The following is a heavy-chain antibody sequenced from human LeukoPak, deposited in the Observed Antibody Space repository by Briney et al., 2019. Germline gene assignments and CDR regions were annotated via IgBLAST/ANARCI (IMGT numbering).Heavy chain of an antibody. Sequence: ASVKVSCKASGYTFTGYYMHWVRQAPGQGLERMGIINPSGGSTSYAQKFQGRVTMTRDTSTSTVYMELSSLRSEDTAVYYCAREGFPPKISDFWSGLGPYYYYGMDVWGQGTTVTVSS. CDR1: GYTFTGYY. V-gene: IGHV1-46*01. CDR3: AREGFPPKISDFWSGLGPYYYYGMDV. CDR2: INPSGGST. D-gene: IGHD3-3*01. J-gene: IGHJ6*02.